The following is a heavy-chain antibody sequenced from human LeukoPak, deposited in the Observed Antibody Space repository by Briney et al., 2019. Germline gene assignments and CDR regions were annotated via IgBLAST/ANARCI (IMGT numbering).Heavy chain of an antibody. J-gene: IGHJ6*03. CDR3: ARGDGGYYYYYYMDV. V-gene: IGHV4-59*01. D-gene: IGHD4-23*01. Sequence: SETLSLTCTVSGGSISSYYWSWIRQPPGKGLEWIGYIYYSGSTNYNPSLKSRVTISVDTSKNQFSLKLSSVTAADTAVYYCARGDGGYYYYYYMDVWGKGTTVTVSS. CDR2: IYYSGST. CDR1: GGSISSYY.